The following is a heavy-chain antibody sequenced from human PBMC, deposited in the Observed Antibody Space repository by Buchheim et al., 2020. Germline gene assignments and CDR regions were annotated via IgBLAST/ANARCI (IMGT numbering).Heavy chain of an antibody. D-gene: IGHD3-16*01. CDR3: ARTSVERLGELNWFDH. J-gene: IGHJ5*02. CDR1: GGSISSYY. Sequence: QVQLQESGPGLVKPSETLSLTCTFSGGSISSYYWSWIRQPPGKGLEWIGYIYYSGSTNYNPSLKSRVTISVDTSKNQFSLKLSSVTAADTAVYYCARTSVERLGELNWFDHWGQGTL. V-gene: IGHV4-59*01. CDR2: IYYSGST.